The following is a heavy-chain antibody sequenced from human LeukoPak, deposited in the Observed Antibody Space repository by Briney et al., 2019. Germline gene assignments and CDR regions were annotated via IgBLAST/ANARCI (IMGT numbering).Heavy chain of an antibody. D-gene: IGHD3-9*01. CDR3: ARARIDWLLVFDY. Sequence: PSGTLSLTCAVSGGSISSSSWWSWVRQPPGKGLEWIGEIYHSGSTNYNPSLKSRVTISADQSKNQFSLKLNSVTAGDTAVYYCARARIDWLLVFDYWGQGTLVTVSS. CDR1: GGSISSSSW. J-gene: IGHJ4*02. CDR2: IYHSGST. V-gene: IGHV4-4*02.